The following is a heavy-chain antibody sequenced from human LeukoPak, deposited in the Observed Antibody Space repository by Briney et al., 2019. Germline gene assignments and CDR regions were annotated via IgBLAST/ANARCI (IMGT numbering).Heavy chain of an antibody. CDR2: IYYSGST. Sequence: PSETLSLTCTVSGGSISSSSYYWGWIRQPPGKGLEWIGSIYYSGSTYYNPSLKSRVTISVDTSKNQLSLKLSSVTAADTAVYYCARRRNYDILTGRADFDYWGQGTLVTVSS. D-gene: IGHD3-9*01. CDR3: ARRRNYDILTGRADFDY. V-gene: IGHV4-39*07. CDR1: GGSISSSSYY. J-gene: IGHJ4*02.